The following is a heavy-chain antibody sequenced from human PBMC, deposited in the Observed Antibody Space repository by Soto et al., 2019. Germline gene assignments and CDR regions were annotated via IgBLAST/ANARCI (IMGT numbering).Heavy chain of an antibody. D-gene: IGHD2-15*01. CDR1: GDTFTSYA. J-gene: IGHJ5*02. V-gene: IGHV1-3*01. CDR2: INAGNGNT. CDR3: ARGDSQDKYWFDP. Sequence: GASVKVPCKASGDTFTSYAMRWVRQAPGQRLEWMGGINAGNGNTQYSQKFQGRVTITRDTSASTAYMELSSLRSEDTAVYYCARGDSQDKYWFDPWGQGTLVTVSS.